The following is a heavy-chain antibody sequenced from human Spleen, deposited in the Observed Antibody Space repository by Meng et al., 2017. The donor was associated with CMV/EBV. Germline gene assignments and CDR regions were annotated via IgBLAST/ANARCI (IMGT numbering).Heavy chain of an antibody. Sequence: SETLSLTCTVSDDSITSSTHYWGWIRQPPGKGLEWIGNIYYTGSTYYNPSLNSRVTMSVDTSKHQFSLRLSSVTAADTAVYYCVRDGYYDFWSGYLRYWGQGTLVTVSS. CDR1: DDSITSSTHY. CDR3: VRDGYYDFWSGYLRY. D-gene: IGHD3-3*01. CDR2: IYYTGST. J-gene: IGHJ4*02. V-gene: IGHV4-39*07.